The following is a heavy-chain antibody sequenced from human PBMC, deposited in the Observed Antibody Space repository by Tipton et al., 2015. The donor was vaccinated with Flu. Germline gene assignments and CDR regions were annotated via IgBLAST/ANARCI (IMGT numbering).Heavy chain of an antibody. V-gene: IGHV1-69*18. J-gene: IGHJ4*02. CDR3: ARVGGDYYDSSGYERLDY. CDR1: GGTFSSYA. D-gene: IGHD3-22*01. CDR2: IIPIFGTA. Sequence: QLVQSGAEVKKPGSSVKVSCKASGGTFSSYAISWVRQAPGQGLEWMGRIIPIFGTANYAQKFQGRATITADESTSTAYMELSSLRSEDTAVYYCARVGGDYYDSSGYERLDYWGQGTLVTVSS.